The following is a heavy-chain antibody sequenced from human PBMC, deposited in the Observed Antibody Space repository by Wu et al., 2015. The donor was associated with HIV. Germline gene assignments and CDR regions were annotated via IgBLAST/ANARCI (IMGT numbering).Heavy chain of an antibody. Sequence: QVYLVQSGTEVKKPGASVKVSCKASGYTFSSYDINWVRQATGQGLEWMGWMNPNSGNTGYAQKFQGRVTFTRNTSITTAYMELSSLRSEDTAVYYCARDYYDVLTTFSHYFFDLWGPGNAGHRLL. CDR3: ARDYYDVLTTFSHYFFDL. V-gene: IGHV1-8*03. CDR2: MNPNSGNT. J-gene: IGHJ4*02. D-gene: IGHD3-9*01. CDR1: GYTFSSYD.